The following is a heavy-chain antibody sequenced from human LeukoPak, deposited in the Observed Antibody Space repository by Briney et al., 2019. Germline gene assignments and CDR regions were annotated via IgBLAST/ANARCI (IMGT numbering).Heavy chain of an antibody. D-gene: IGHD3-10*01. CDR2: LYSGGDT. V-gene: IGHV3-53*01. J-gene: IGHJ2*01. CDR1: GVTVDTKY. Sequence: GGSLRPSCAASGVTVDTKYMNWVRQAPGKGLEWVSILYSGGDTYYADSVKGRFTISRDDSRNTLSLQMNSLRVEDTAVYYCARVGDHYHWNFDLWGRGTLVTVSS. CDR3: ARVGDHYHWNFDL.